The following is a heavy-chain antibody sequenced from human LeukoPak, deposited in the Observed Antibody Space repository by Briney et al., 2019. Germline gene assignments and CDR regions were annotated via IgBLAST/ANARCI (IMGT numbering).Heavy chain of an antibody. D-gene: IGHD1-26*01. V-gene: IGHV3-30*01. J-gene: IGHJ5*02. Sequence: GGSLRLSCAASGFTFSSYAMHWLRQAPGRGLEWVAVISYDGSNKYYADSVKGRFTISRDNSKNTLYLQMNSLRAEDTAVYYCARGGGSYYDNWFDPWGQGTLVTVSS. CDR3: ARGGGSYYDNWFDP. CDR2: ISYDGSNK. CDR1: GFTFSSYA.